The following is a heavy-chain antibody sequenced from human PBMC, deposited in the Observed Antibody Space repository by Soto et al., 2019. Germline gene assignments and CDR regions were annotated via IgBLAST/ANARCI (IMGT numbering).Heavy chain of an antibody. D-gene: IGHD6-6*01. CDR1: GGSISSGGYY. V-gene: IGHV4-31*03. CDR3: ARRRHYSSSNYGMDV. J-gene: IGHJ6*02. Sequence: SETLSLTCTVSGGSISSGGYYWSWIRQHPGKGLEWIGYIYYSGSTYYNPSLKSRVTISVDTSKNQFSLKLSSVTAADTAVYYCARRRHYSSSNYGMDVWGQGTTVTVSS. CDR2: IYYSGST.